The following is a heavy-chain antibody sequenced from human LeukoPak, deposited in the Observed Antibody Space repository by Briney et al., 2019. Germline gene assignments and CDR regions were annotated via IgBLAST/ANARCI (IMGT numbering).Heavy chain of an antibody. V-gene: IGHV1-46*01. CDR1: GYTFTNSY. CDR3: ARIRDGYNDAYDI. CDR2: INPDGGNT. J-gene: IGHJ3*02. D-gene: IGHD5-24*01. Sequence: ASVKVSCKASGYTFTNSYIHWVRQAPGQPLEWMGLINPDGGNTNYAQNFQGRVTLTRDTSTSTVYMELSSLRSEDTAIYYCARIRDGYNDAYDIWGQGTVVTVPS.